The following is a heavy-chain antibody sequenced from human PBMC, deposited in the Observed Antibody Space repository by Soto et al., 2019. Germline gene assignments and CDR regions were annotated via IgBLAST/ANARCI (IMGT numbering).Heavy chain of an antibody. D-gene: IGHD3-9*01. CDR2: IYSGGST. J-gene: IGHJ6*02. CDR1: GFTVSSNY. CDR3: ARDTPNDILTGYPSNGMDV. V-gene: IGHV3-53*02. Sequence: EVQLVETGGGLIQPGGSLRLSCAASGFTVSSNYMSWVRQSPGKGLEWVSVIYSGGSTYYADSVKGRFTISRDNSKNTMYLQMNRLRAEDTAVYYCARDTPNDILTGYPSNGMDVWGQGTTVTVSS.